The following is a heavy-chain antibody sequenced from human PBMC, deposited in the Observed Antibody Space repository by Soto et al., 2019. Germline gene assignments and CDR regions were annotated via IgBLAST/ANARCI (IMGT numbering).Heavy chain of an antibody. V-gene: IGHV1-2*02. CDR3: ARNMDYYYGPGSGNGHGF. Sequence: QVQLVQSGAEVKEPGDSVRVSCEASGYTFTAYYIHWVRQAPGQGLEWMGWINPKFGDTTYAQDFQGGVSMPRDMSTSTVYMELSRLTSDDTAIYYCARNMDYYYGPGSGNGHGFWGQGTTVTVFS. J-gene: IGHJ6*02. CDR2: INPKFGDT. CDR1: GYTFTAYY. D-gene: IGHD3-10*01.